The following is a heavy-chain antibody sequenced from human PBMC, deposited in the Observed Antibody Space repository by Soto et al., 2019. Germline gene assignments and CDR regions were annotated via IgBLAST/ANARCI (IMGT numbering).Heavy chain of an antibody. CDR2: IHYSGTT. CDR3: ARYNSYAIDY. CDR1: GTSISSYY. D-gene: IGHD2-8*01. Sequence: PSDTRSLTCTVSGTSISSYYWSWIRQPPGKGLEWIANIHYSGTTNYNPSLASRVTLSVDTSKNQFSLKMTSVTAADRAMYFCARYNSYAIDYWGRGTLVHSLL. V-gene: IGHV4-59*07. J-gene: IGHJ4*02.